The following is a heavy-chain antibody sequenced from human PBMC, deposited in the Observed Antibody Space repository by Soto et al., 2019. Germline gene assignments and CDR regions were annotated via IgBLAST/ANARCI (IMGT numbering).Heavy chain of an antibody. CDR2: ISSSGSTI. D-gene: IGHD1-20*01. CDR3: ARLVTATRNYYYGMDV. CDR1: GFTFRDYY. Sequence: GGSLRLSCAASGFTFRDYYMTWIRQAPGKGLEWLSYISSSGSTIYYADSVKGRFTISRDNAKNSLFLQMNSLRAEDTAVYYCARLVTATRNYYYGMDVWGQGTTVTVSS. V-gene: IGHV3-11*01. J-gene: IGHJ6*02.